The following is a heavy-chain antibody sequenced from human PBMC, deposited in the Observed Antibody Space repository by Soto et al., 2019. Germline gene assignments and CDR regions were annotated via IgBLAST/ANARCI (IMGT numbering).Heavy chain of an antibody. J-gene: IGHJ4*02. CDR1: GYTFTSYD. CDR2: MNPNSGNT. V-gene: IGHV1-8*01. D-gene: IGHD3-9*01. Sequence: ASVKVSCKASGYTFTSYDINWVRQATGRGLEWMGWMNPNSGNTGYAQKFQGRVTMTRNTSISTAYMELSSLRSEDTAVYYCARGRLRYFDDPFDYWGQGTLVTVSS. CDR3: ARGRLRYFDDPFDY.